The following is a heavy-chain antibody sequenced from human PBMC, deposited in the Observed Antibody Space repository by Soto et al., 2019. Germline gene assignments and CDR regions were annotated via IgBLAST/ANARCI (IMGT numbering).Heavy chain of an antibody. CDR3: AREWGLLPYYVMNV. Sequence: SETLSLTCIVSGDSVTSGSYYWTWLRQPPGKGLEWIGYISYTGRTKYNPSLQSRVTISVDTSKNDFSLNLSSVTAADTAVYFCAREWGLLPYYVMNVWGHGTAVTAP. CDR2: ISYTGRT. J-gene: IGHJ6*02. D-gene: IGHD7-27*01. V-gene: IGHV4-61*03. CDR1: GDSVTSGSYY.